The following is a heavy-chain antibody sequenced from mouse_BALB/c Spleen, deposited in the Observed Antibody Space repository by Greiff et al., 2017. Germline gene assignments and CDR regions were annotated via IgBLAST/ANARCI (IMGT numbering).Heavy chain of an antibody. CDR2: IRSKSNNYAT. V-gene: IGHV10-1*02. CDR3: VRKDGSSYWYFDV. CDR1: GFTFNTYA. Sequence: EVQVVESGGGLVQPKGSLKLSCAASGFTFNTYAMNWVRQAPGKGLEWVARIRSKSNNYATYYADSVKDRFTISRDDSQSMLYLQMNNLKTEDTAMYYCVRKDGSSYWYFDVWGAGTTVTVSS. D-gene: IGHD1-1*01. J-gene: IGHJ1*01.